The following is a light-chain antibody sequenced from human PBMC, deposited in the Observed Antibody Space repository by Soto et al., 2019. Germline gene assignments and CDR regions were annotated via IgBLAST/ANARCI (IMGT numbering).Light chain of an antibody. CDR3: QQRVCRVT. CDR1: QSVSNY. CDR2: DSS. J-gene: IGKJ4*01. V-gene: IGKV3-11*01. Sequence: EIVLPQSPATLSLSPGDRASLSCRASQSVSNYLAWYQQKPGQAPRLLIYDSSYRAAGIPARFSCSGSGTDFTRTISSLEPEGFAVDYCQQRVCRVTFGGGTKVEIK.